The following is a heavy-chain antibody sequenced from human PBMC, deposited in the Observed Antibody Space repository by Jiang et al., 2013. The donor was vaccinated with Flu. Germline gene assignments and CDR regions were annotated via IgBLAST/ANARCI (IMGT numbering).Heavy chain of an antibody. CDR1: GLTFRKYS. D-gene: IGHD3-10*01. J-gene: IGHJ3*01. V-gene: IGHV3-23*01. CDR3: AKDRGVVGTTPDDAFDV. CDR2: ISGSGVST. Sequence: VQLLESGGGLVQPGGSLRLSCAASGLTFRKYSMSWVRQAPGKGLEWVSAISGSGVSTYYPDSVQGRFTISRDNSKNTVYLQINSLEVEDTAMYYCAKDRGVVGTTPDDAFDVWGHGTMVTSLQ.